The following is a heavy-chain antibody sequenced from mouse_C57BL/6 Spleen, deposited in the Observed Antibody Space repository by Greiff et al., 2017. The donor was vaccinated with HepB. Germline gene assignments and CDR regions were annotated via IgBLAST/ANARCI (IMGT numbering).Heavy chain of an antibody. V-gene: IGHV5-6*01. D-gene: IGHD1-1*01. Sequence: EVKLMESGGDLVKPGGSLKLSCAASGFTFSSYGMSWVRQTPDKRLEWVATISSGGSYTYYPDSVKGRFTISRDNAKNTLYLQMSSLKSEDTAMYYCARALYYGSSYDYYAMDYWGQGTSVTVSS. CDR1: GFTFSSYG. CDR3: ARALYYGSSYDYYAMDY. CDR2: ISSGGSYT. J-gene: IGHJ4*01.